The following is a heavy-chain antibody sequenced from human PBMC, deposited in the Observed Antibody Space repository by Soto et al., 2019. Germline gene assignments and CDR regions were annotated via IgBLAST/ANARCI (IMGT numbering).Heavy chain of an antibody. CDR1: GYSFTSYW. D-gene: IGHD5-12*01. J-gene: IGHJ6*02. Sequence: GESLKISCKGSGYSFTSYWIGWVRQMPGKGLEWMGIIYPGDSDTRYSPSFQGQVTISADKSISTAYLQWSSLKASDTAMYYCARDVSGRGSDPVVCDFYGMDVWGQGTTVTVSS. V-gene: IGHV5-51*01. CDR3: ARDVSGRGSDPVVCDFYGMDV. CDR2: IYPGDSDT.